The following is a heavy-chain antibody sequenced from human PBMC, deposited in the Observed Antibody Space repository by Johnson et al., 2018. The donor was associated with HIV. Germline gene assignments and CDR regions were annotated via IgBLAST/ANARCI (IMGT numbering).Heavy chain of an antibody. CDR2: ISSDGSNK. J-gene: IGHJ3*02. V-gene: IGHV3-30*18. CDR3: AKPQWVSGGAFDI. CDR1: GFTFSSYG. D-gene: IGHD3-10*01. Sequence: QMLLVESGGGVDQPGRSLRLSCAASGFTFSSYGMHWVRQAPGKGLEWVAFISSDGSNKYFAVSVTGLFSISRDNSKNTLYLQMNSLTAEDTAVYYCAKPQWVSGGAFDIWGQGTMVTVSS.